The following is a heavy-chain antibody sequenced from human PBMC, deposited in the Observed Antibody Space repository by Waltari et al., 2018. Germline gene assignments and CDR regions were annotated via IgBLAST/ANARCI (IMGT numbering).Heavy chain of an antibody. D-gene: IGHD6-13*01. Sequence: QVQLQQWGAGLLKPSETLSLTCAVYGGSFSGYYWSWIRQPPGKGLGWIGEINHSGSTNYNPSLKSRVTISVDTSKNQFSLKLSSVTAADTAVYYCARGRGSSSWYQPEYYYYYMDVWGKGTTVTISS. J-gene: IGHJ6*03. CDR3: ARGRGSSSWYQPEYYYYYMDV. V-gene: IGHV4-34*01. CDR2: INHSGST. CDR1: GGSFSGYY.